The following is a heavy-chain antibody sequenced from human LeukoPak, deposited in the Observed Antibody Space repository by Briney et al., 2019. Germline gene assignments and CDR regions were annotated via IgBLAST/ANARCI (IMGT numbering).Heavy chain of an antibody. CDR1: GFTFSSYS. Sequence: GGSLRLSCEASGFTFSSYSMNWVRQAPGKGLEWVSYIISSSSTIYYADSVKGRFTISRDNAKNSLYLQMNSLRDEDTAVYYCARDSFQYDYVWGSYRPEEDYFDYWGQGTLVTVSS. D-gene: IGHD3-16*02. CDR2: IISSSSTI. V-gene: IGHV3-48*02. J-gene: IGHJ4*02. CDR3: ARDSFQYDYVWGSYRPEEDYFDY.